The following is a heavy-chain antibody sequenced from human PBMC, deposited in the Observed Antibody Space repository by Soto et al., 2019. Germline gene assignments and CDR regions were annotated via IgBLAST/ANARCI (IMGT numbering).Heavy chain of an antibody. J-gene: IGHJ4*02. CDR3: AREPATAKPEGVDF. CDR1: GYIFSDYY. Sequence: QVQLVQSGAEVRKPGAAVKVSCKASGYIFSDYYIHWVRQAPGQGLEWMGWINPNSGGTKYAPKLQGGVTMTRETSITTAYMELSRLRSGDTAMYYCAREPATAKPEGVDFWGQGTLVTVSS. D-gene: IGHD1-1*01. V-gene: IGHV1-2*02. CDR2: INPNSGGT.